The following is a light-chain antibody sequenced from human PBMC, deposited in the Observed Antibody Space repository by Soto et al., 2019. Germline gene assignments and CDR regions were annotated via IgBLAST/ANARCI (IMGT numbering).Light chain of an antibody. CDR1: QRISGW. CDR3: QPHTT. V-gene: IGKV1-5*01. J-gene: IGKJ3*01. CDR2: DAS. Sequence: DIQLTQSPSTLSASVGERVTLTCRASQRISGWLAWYQQKPGRAPKLLISDASSLDTGVPSRFSGSGSGTEFTLTIGGVQADDCANYYCQPHTTFGPGTKVDVK.